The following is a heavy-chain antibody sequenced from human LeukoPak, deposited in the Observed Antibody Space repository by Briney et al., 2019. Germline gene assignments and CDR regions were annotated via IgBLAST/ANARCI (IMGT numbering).Heavy chain of an antibody. CDR2: ISGSGGST. CDR3: ARLAQKNYGGNSVSSFDY. CDR1: GFTFSSYA. D-gene: IGHD4-23*01. Sequence: PGGSLRLSCAASGFTFSSYAMSWVRQAPGKGLEWVSAISGSGGSTYYADSVKGRFTISRDNSKNTLYLQMNSLRAEDTAVYYCARLAQKNYGGNSVSSFDYWGQGTLVTVSS. J-gene: IGHJ4*02. V-gene: IGHV3-23*01.